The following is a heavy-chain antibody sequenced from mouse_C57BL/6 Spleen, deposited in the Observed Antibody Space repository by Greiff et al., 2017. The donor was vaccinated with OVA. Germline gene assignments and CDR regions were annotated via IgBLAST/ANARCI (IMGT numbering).Heavy chain of an antibody. V-gene: IGHV1-5*01. CDR1: GYTFTSYW. J-gene: IGHJ2*01. CDR2: IYPGNSDT. D-gene: IGHD1-1*01. CDR3: TRGSSYFYY. Sequence: EVKLQESGTVLARPGASVKMSCKTSGYTFTSYWMHWVKQRPGPGLEWIGAIYPGNSDTSYNQKFQGKAKLTAATSARTAYMEISSMTNEDSAVYDCTRGSSYFYYWGHGTTLTFSS.